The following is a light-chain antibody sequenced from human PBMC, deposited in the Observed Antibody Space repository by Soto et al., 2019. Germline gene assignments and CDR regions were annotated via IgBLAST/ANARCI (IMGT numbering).Light chain of an antibody. CDR1: QGISSY. CDR2: AAS. CDR3: QQLNSYPRT. Sequence: DIQLTQSPSFLSASVGDRVTITCRASQGISSYLAWYQQKPGKAPKLLIYAASTLQSAVPSRFSGSGSGTKFTLTISSLQPEDFATYYCQQLNSYPRTFGQGTKVDIK. J-gene: IGKJ1*01. V-gene: IGKV1-9*01.